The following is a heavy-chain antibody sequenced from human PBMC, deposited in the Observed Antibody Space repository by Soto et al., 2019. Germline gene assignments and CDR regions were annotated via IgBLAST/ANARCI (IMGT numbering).Heavy chain of an antibody. J-gene: IGHJ5*02. CDR1: GFTFISYG. CDR2: ITTTGRNT. V-gene: IGHV3-23*01. Sequence: EMQLLESGGGLVQPGGSLRLSCAASGFTFISYGMTWVRQAPGKGLEWVSGITTTGRNTYYAESVKGRFTISRNNSKNVVYLKMTRRRAEDTAVYYCATGAAAAGTDWFDAWGQGTLVIVSS. CDR3: ATGAAAAGTDWFDA. D-gene: IGHD6-13*01.